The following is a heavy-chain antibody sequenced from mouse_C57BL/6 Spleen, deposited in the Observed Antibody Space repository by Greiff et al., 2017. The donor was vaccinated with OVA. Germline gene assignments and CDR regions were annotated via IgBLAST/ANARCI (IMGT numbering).Heavy chain of an antibody. CDR3: AKEVDIDY. V-gene: IGHV1-54*01. J-gene: IGHJ2*01. Sequence: QVQLQQSGAELVRPGTSVKVSCKASGYAFTNYLIEWVKQRPGQGLEWIGVINPGSGGTNYNEKFKGKATLTADKSSSTAYMQLSSLTSEGSAVYICAKEVDIDYWGQGTTLTVSS. CDR2: INPGSGGT. CDR1: GYAFTNYL.